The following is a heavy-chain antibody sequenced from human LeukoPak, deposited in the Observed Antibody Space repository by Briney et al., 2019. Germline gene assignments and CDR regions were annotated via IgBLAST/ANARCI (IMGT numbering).Heavy chain of an antibody. CDR3: ARGDGYKNWFDP. V-gene: IGHV1-69*05. CDR1: GGTFSSYA. D-gene: IGHD5-24*01. CDR2: IIPIFGTA. Sequence: SVKVSCKASGGTFSSYAISWVRQAPGQGLEWMGGIIPIFGTANNAQKFQGRVTITTDESTSTAYMELSSLRSEDTAVYYCARGDGYKNWFDPWGQGTLVTVSS. J-gene: IGHJ5*02.